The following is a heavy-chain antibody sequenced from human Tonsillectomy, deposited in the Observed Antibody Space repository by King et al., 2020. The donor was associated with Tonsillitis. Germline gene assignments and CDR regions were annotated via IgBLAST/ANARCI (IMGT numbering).Heavy chain of an antibody. CDR1: GITFSSYA. Sequence: VQLVESGGGLVQPGGSLRLSCAASGITFSSYAMSWVRQAPGKGLEWVSAISGSGGTTFYADSVKGRFTISRDNSKNTLFLQMSSLRAEDTAVYYCAKGGLGLYYQYGLDVWGQGTTVTVS. J-gene: IGHJ6*02. CDR2: ISGSGGTT. V-gene: IGHV3-23*04. CDR3: AKGGLGLYYQYGLDV. D-gene: IGHD3/OR15-3a*01.